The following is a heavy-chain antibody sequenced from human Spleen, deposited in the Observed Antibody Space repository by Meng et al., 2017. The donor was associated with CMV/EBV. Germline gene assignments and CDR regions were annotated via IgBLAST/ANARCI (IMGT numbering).Heavy chain of an antibody. CDR3: ARAQHQQLVLVYGMDV. CDR1: GYTFTSYS. CDR2: INPSGDTT. D-gene: IGHD6-13*01. Sequence: ASVKVSCKASGYTFTSYSMHWVRQAPGQGLEWMGIINPSGDTTTYTQKFQGRVTMTRDTSTSTDYMELSGLSSEDTAVYYCARAQHQQLVLVYGMDVWGQGTTVTVSS. V-gene: IGHV1-46*01. J-gene: IGHJ6*02.